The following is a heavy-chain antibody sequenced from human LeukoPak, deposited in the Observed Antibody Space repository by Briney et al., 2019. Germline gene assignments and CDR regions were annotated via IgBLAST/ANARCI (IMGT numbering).Heavy chain of an antibody. CDR2: INPNSGDT. J-gene: IGHJ4*02. D-gene: IGHD3-10*01. CDR3: ARDCWGVDS. Sequence: ASVKVSCKASGYTFSSYGITWVRQAPGQGLEWMGWINPNSGDTNYAQQFQGRLTMTRDRSISTVYMELSRLRTDDTAVYYCARDCWGVDSWGQGTLVTVSS. CDR1: GYTFSSYG. V-gene: IGHV1-2*02.